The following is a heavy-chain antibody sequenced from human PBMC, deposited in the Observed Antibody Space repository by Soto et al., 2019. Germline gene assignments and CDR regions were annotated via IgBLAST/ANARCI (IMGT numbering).Heavy chain of an antibody. V-gene: IGHV3-23*01. Sequence: GGSLRLSCAASGFTFSSYAMSWVRQAPGKGLEWVSAISGSGGSTYYADSVKGRFTISRDNSKNTLYLQMNSLRAEDTAVYYCAKDLADSGYDYYYDSSGYQASSFDYWGQGTLVTVSS. CDR1: GFTFSSYA. CDR2: ISGSGGST. J-gene: IGHJ4*02. D-gene: IGHD3-22*01. CDR3: AKDLADSGYDYYYDSSGYQASSFDY.